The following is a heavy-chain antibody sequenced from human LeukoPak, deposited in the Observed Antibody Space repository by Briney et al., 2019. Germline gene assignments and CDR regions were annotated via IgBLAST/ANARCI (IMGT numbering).Heavy chain of an antibody. CDR3: ARRRTMVRGVIITGPYNWFDP. D-gene: IGHD3-10*01. CDR2: INHSGSN. V-gene: IGHV4-34*01. Sequence: SETLSLTCAVYGGSFSGYYWSWIRQPPGKGLEWIGEINHSGSNNYNPSLKSRVTISGDTSKNQFSLKLSSVTAADTAVYYCARRRTMVRGVIITGPYNWFDPWGQGTLVTVSS. CDR1: GGSFSGYY. J-gene: IGHJ5*02.